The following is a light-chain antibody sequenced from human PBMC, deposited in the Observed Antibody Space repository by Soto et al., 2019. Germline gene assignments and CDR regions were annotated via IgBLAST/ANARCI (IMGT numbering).Light chain of an antibody. CDR2: EAS. V-gene: IGKV1-17*01. CDR1: QDIRED. J-gene: IGKJ1*01. Sequence: DIQMTQSPSSLSASVGDRVTITCRASQDIREDLVWYQQSPGKAPKRLIYEASTLQDGVPARFSGRGSGTEFTLTIASLEPYYCATDYCLQNNTSPRTFGQGTKVEVK. CDR3: LQNNTSPRT.